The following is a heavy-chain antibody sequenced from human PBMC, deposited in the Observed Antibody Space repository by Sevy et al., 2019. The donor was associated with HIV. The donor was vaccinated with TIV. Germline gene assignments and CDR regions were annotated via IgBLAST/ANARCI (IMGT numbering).Heavy chain of an antibody. CDR1: GYNFLSDG. D-gene: IGHD3-10*01. J-gene: IGHJ4*02. CDR3: ARVPTYYYGSATYFDS. V-gene: IGHV1-18*01. CDR2: IGLYNGNA. Sequence: ASVKVSCQASGYNFLSDGITWVRQAPGQGLEWMAWIGLYNGNANYAQKFWDRVTMTTDTSTNTAYLELRSLRSDDTAVYYCARVPTYYYGSATYFDSWGQGSLVTVSS.